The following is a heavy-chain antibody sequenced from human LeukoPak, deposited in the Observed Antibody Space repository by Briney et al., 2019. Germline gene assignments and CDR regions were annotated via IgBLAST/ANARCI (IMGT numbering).Heavy chain of an antibody. CDR1: GGSFSGYY. J-gene: IGHJ6*02. V-gene: IGHV4-34*01. CDR2: INHSGST. CDR3: ARGHFKDIVVVPAAAYYYGMDV. D-gene: IGHD2-2*01. Sequence: PSETLSLTCAVYGGSFSGYYWSWIRQPPGKGLGWIGEINHSGSTNYNPSLKSRVTISVDTSKNQFSLKLSSVTAADTAVYYCARGHFKDIVVVPAAAYYYGMDVWGQGTTVTVSS.